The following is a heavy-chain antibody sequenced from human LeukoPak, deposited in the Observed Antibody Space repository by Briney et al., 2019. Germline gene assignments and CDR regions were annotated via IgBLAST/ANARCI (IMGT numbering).Heavy chain of an antibody. D-gene: IGHD2-21*02. V-gene: IGHV1-69*13. CDR2: IIPIFGTA. J-gene: IGHJ3*02. Sequence: SVKVSCTASGGTFSSYAISWVRQAPGQGLEWMGGIIPIFGTANYAQKFQGRVTITADESTSTAYMELSSLRSEDTAVYYCAREEREYCGGDCNDAFDIWGQGTMVTVSS. CDR1: GGTFSSYA. CDR3: AREEREYCGGDCNDAFDI.